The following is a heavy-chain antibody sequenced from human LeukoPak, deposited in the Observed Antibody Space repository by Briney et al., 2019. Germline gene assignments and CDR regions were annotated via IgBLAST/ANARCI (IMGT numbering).Heavy chain of an antibody. CDR1: GYTFSSYS. CDR3: AKGKPGVGTSLDY. Sequence: GGSLRLSCAASGYTFSSYSMNWVRKAPGKGLEWISYISSSSSTIYYADSVKGRFTISRDNAKNSLYLQLNSLRAEDTAVYYCAKGKPGVGTSLDYWGQGTLVTVSS. CDR2: ISSSSSTI. J-gene: IGHJ4*02. D-gene: IGHD1-26*01. V-gene: IGHV3-48*01.